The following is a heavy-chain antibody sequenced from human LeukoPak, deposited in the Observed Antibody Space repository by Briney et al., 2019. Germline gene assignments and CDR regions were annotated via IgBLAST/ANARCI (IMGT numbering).Heavy chain of an antibody. Sequence: PGRSLRLSCAASGFTFSSYAMHWVRQAPGKGLEWVAVISYDGSNKYYADSVKGRFTISRDNSKNTLYLQMNSLRAEDTAVYYCAREIAYYYDSSQRLATDYWGQGTLVTVSS. CDR1: GFTFSSYA. CDR3: AREIAYYYDSSQRLATDY. J-gene: IGHJ4*02. CDR2: ISYDGSNK. D-gene: IGHD3-22*01. V-gene: IGHV3-30*04.